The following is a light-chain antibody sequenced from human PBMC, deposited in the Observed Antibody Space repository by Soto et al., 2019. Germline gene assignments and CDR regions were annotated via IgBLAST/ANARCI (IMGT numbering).Light chain of an antibody. CDR2: KAS. J-gene: IGKJ1*01. V-gene: IGKV1-5*03. Sequence: DIQMTQSPSTLSGSVGDRVTITCRASQTISSWLAWYQQKPGKAPKLLIYKASNLKSGVPSRFSGSGSGTEFTLTISSLQPDDFAVYYCQQYCSSPWTFGQGTKVEIK. CDR1: QTISSW. CDR3: QQYCSSPWT.